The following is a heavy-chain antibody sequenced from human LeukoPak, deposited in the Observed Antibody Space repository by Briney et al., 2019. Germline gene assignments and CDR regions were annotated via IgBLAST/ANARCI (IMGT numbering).Heavy chain of an antibody. V-gene: IGHV1-3*01. J-gene: IGHJ4*02. CDR2: INAGNGST. CDR3: ARDDVVVAATYAHFVY. D-gene: IGHD2-15*01. CDR1: GYTFTSYA. Sequence: ASVKVSCKASGYTFTSYAMHWVRQAPGQRLEWMGWINAGNGSTKYSQKFQGRVTITRDTSASTAYMELSSLRSEDTAVYHCARDDVVVAATYAHFVYWGQGTLVTVSS.